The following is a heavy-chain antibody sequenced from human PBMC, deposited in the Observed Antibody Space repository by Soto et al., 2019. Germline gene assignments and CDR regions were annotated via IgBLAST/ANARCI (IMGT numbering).Heavy chain of an antibody. Sequence: PSETLSLTCTVSGGSISSYYWSWIRQPPGKGLEWIGYIYYSGGTNYNPSLKSRVTISVDTSKNQFSLKLSSVTAADTAVYYCARRYSSGFDYWGQGTLVTVS. D-gene: IGHD6-19*01. CDR3: ARRYSSGFDY. CDR1: GGSISSYY. V-gene: IGHV4-59*01. J-gene: IGHJ4*02. CDR2: IYYSGGT.